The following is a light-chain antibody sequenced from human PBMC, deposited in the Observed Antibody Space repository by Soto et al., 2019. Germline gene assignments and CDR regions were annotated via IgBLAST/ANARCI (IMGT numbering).Light chain of an antibody. CDR2: GAF. Sequence: EIVLTQSPGTLFLSQGERATLSCRASQSVSSSYLAWYQQKPGQAPRVLSHGAFSRATGIPDRFSGSGSGTDFTLTISRLEPEDFAAYYCQQYGSTPFVFGGGTKVDIK. J-gene: IGKJ4*01. CDR3: QQYGSTPFV. V-gene: IGKV3-20*01. CDR1: QSVSSSY.